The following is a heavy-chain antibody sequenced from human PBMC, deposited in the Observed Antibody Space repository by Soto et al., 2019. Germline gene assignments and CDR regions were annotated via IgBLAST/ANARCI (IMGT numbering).Heavy chain of an antibody. V-gene: IGHV4-39*01. Sequence: SETLSLTCTVSGGSISSSSYYWGWIRQPPGKGLEWIGSIYYSGSTYYNPSLKSRVTISVDTSKNQFSLKLSSVTAADTAVYYCARQCSSTSCYSGSLDYWGQGTLVTVSS. CDR1: GGSISSSSYY. D-gene: IGHD2-2*02. J-gene: IGHJ4*02. CDR3: ARQCSSTSCYSGSLDY. CDR2: IYYSGST.